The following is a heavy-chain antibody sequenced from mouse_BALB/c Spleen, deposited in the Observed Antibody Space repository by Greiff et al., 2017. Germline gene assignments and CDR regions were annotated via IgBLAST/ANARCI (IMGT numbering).Heavy chain of an antibody. J-gene: IGHJ2*01. CDR2: IYPSDSYT. CDR1: GYTFTSYW. CDR3: TRWGNSGYYFDY. Sequence: VQLQQPGAELVRPGASVKLSCKASGYTFTSYWINWVKQRPGQGLEWIGNIYPSDSYTNYNQKFKDKATLTVDKSSSTAYMQLSSPTSEDSAVYYCTRWGNSGYYFDYWGQGTTLTVSS. V-gene: IGHV1-69*02.